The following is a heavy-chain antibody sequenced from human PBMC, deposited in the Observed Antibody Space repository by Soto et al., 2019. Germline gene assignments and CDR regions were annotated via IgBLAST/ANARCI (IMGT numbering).Heavy chain of an antibody. CDR1: GFTFSSYG. J-gene: IGHJ6*02. D-gene: IGHD3-22*01. V-gene: IGHV3-30*18. CDR2: ISYDGSNK. CDR3: AKAMGGYYYDSSGYSSYYGMDV. Sequence: QVQLVESGGGVVQPGRSLRLSCAASGFTFSSYGMHWVRQAPGKGLEWVAVISYDGSNKYYADSVKGRFTISRENSKNPLYLEMNSLRVEDTAVYYCAKAMGGYYYDSSGYSSYYGMDVWGQGTTVTVSS.